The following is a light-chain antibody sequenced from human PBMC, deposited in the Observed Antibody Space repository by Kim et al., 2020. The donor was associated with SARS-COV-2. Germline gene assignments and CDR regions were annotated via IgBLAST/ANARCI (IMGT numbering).Light chain of an antibody. Sequence: ASVGDRVTITCRASQSISRDVNWYVQKPGKAPKLLIFGASSLHSGGQSRFSGSGSGTEFTLTISSLQPEDFAAYYCQQSYSDPWTFGQGTKVDIK. CDR3: QQSYSDPWT. CDR2: GAS. J-gene: IGKJ1*01. CDR1: QSISRD. V-gene: IGKV1-39*01.